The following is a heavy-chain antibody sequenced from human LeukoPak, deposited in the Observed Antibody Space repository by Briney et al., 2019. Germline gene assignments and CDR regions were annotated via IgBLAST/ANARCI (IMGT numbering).Heavy chain of an antibody. CDR3: ARDVVAGHFDY. V-gene: IGHV3-7*01. CDR1: GFTFSSTW. CDR2: INQDGSEK. Sequence: GGSLRLSWAASGFTFSSTWMSWVRQAPGKGLEWVANINQDGSEKNYVDSVKGRFTISRDNAKNSLYLQMNSLRVEDTAVYYCARDVVAGHFDYWGQGTLVTVSS. D-gene: IGHD6-19*01. J-gene: IGHJ4*02.